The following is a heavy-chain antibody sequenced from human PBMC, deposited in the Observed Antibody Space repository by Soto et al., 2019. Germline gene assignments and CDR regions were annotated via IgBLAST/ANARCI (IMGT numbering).Heavy chain of an antibody. CDR3: ARGPRRDGYNFWFDY. CDR2: IKQDGSEK. CDR1: GFTFSSHW. Sequence: PGGSLKLSCAAYGFTFSSHWMSWVLQAPGKGLEWVANIKQDGSEKYYVDSVKGRFTISRDNAKNLLYLQMNSLRAEDTAVYYCARGPRRDGYNFWFDYWGQGT. V-gene: IGHV3-7*01. D-gene: IGHD3-3*01. J-gene: IGHJ4*02.